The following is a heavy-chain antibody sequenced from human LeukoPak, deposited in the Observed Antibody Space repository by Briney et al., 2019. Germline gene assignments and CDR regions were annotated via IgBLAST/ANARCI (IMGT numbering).Heavy chain of an antibody. CDR1: GFTFSSYA. V-gene: IGHV3-23*01. CDR3: EGHNYGGPFDY. J-gene: IGHJ4*02. Sequence: PGGSLRLSCAASGFTFSSYAMTWVRQAPGKGLEWVSTISGSGVTTFYADSVKGRFTISRDNAKNSLYLQMNSLRDEDTAVYYCEGHNYGGPFDYWGLGTLVTVSS. D-gene: IGHD4/OR15-4a*01. CDR2: ISGSGVTT.